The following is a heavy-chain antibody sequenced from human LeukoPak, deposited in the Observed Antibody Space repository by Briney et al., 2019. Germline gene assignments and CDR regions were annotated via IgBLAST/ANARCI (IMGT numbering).Heavy chain of an antibody. CDR1: GGSISSYY. J-gene: IGHJ4*02. Sequence: SETLSLTCTVSGGSISSYYWSWIRQPPGKGLEWIGDIYYSGSTNYNPSLKSRVTISVDTSKNQFSLKLSSVTAADTAVYYCARGSPTLGFDYWGQGTLVTVSS. CDR3: ARGSPTLGFDY. V-gene: IGHV4-59*01. CDR2: IYYSGST. D-gene: IGHD1-26*01.